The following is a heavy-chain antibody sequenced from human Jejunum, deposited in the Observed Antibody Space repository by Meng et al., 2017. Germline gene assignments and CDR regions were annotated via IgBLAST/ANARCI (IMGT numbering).Heavy chain of an antibody. J-gene: IGHJ4*01. Sequence: GESLKISCKGSGYSFTNHWIGWVRQMPGKGLEWVAIIYPDDSDVRYNPSIQGQGTISADKSTSTAYLQWSSLEASDTAMYYCVRSSGWFYFDFWGHGTLVTVSS. CDR1: GYSFTNHW. CDR3: VRSSGWFYFDF. CDR2: IYPDDSDV. V-gene: IGHV5-51*01. D-gene: IGHD6-19*01.